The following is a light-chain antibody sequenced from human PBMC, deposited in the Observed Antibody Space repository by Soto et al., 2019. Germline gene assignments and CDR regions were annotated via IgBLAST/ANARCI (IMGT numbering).Light chain of an antibody. CDR3: NSYAGSIYV. J-gene: IGLJ1*01. CDR1: GSNIGNNY. V-gene: IGLV1-51*01. Sequence: QSVLTQPPSVSAAPGQKVTISCSGSGSNIGNNYVSWYQQLPGTAPKLLIYDNNKRPSGVPDRFSGSKSGNTASLTVSGLQAEDEADYYCNSYAGSIYVFGTGTKVTVL. CDR2: DNN.